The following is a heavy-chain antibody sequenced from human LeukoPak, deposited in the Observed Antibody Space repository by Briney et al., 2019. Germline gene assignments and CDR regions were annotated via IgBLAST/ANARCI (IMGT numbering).Heavy chain of an antibody. J-gene: IGHJ4*02. D-gene: IGHD4-17*01. CDR1: GFTFSSYS. CDR3: ARDRLHYGEYEKTFDY. V-gene: IGHV3-48*01. Sequence: GGSLRLPCAASGFTFSSYSMNWVRQAPGKGLEWVSYISHSSSTIYYADSVKGRFTISRDNAKKSLCLQMNSLRAEDSAVYYCARDRLHYGEYEKTFDYWGQGTLVTVSS. CDR2: ISHSSSTI.